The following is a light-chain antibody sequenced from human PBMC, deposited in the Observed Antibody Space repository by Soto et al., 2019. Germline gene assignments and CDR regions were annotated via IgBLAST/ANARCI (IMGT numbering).Light chain of an antibody. CDR2: EVS. Sequence: QSVLTQPASVSGSPGQSVTISCTGARSDIGDSNFISWYQHSPGKAPRLLIYEVSSRPSGVPKRFSGSKAGHTASLTISGVLEDDEADYFCPSFKGGPILGFGSGTKVT. CDR3: PSFKGGPILG. J-gene: IGLJ1*01. CDR1: RSDIGDSNF. V-gene: IGLV2-14*01.